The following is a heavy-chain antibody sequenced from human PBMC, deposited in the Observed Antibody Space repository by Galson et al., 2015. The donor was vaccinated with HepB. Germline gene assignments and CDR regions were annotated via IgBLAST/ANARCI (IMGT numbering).Heavy chain of an antibody. CDR1: GFTFRGHS. CDR2: IWYDGSNK. Sequence: SLRLSCAASGFTFRGHSMHWVRQAPGKGLEWVAVIWYDGSNKDYADSVRGRFTISRDNSKNTVYLQMNSLRAEDTAVYYCARESEVSGWYCFDYWGQGTLVTVSS. CDR3: ARESEVSGWYCFDY. D-gene: IGHD6-19*01. V-gene: IGHV3-33*08. J-gene: IGHJ4*02.